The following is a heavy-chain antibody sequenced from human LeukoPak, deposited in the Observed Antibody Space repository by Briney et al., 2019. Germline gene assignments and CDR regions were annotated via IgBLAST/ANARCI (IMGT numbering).Heavy chain of an antibody. CDR3: ARGAAAGTGNFDY. CDR1: GGTFSSYG. Sequence: ASVKVSCKTSGGTFSSYGISWVRQAPGQGLEWMGGIIPIFATANYAQKFQGRVTITTDESTSTAYMELRSLRSDDTAVYYCARGAAAGTGNFDYWGQGTLVTVSS. D-gene: IGHD6-13*01. J-gene: IGHJ4*02. CDR2: IIPIFATA. V-gene: IGHV1-69*05.